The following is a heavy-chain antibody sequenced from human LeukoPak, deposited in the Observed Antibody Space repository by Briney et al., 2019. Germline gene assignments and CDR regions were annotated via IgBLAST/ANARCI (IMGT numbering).Heavy chain of an antibody. D-gene: IGHD2-2*01. J-gene: IGHJ4*02. CDR3: ARHGPMLKDIVVVPAELDY. V-gene: IGHV5-51*01. CDR1: GYSFTSYW. Sequence: GESLKISCKGSGYSFTSYWIGWVRQMPRKGLEWMGIIYPGDSDTRYSPSFQGQVTISADKSISTAYLQWSSLKASDTAMYYCARHGPMLKDIVVVPAELDYWGQGTLVTVSS. CDR2: IYPGDSDT.